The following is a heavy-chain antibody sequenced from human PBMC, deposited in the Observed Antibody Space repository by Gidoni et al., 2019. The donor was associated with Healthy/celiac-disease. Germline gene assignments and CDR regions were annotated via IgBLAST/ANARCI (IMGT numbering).Heavy chain of an antibody. D-gene: IGHD2-15*01. CDR1: GYTFTSYG. Sequence: QVQLVQSGAEVKKPGASVKVSCKASGYTFTSYGISWVRQAPGQGLEWMGWISAYNGNTNYAQKLQGRVTMTTDTSTSTAYMELRSLRSDDTAVYYCARNVWPVAATAFGYYGMDVWGQGTTVTVSS. CDR3: ARNVWPVAATAFGYYGMDV. CDR2: ISAYNGNT. V-gene: IGHV1-18*04. J-gene: IGHJ6*02.